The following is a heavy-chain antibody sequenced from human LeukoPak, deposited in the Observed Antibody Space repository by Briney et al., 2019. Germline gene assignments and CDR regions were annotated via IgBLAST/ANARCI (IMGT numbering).Heavy chain of an antibody. D-gene: IGHD1-26*01. CDR1: GGTFSSYA. J-gene: IGHJ4*02. CDR2: IIPILGIA. V-gene: IGHV1-69*04. Sequence: VASVKVSFKASGGTFSSYAISWVRQAPGQGLEWMGRIIPILGIANYAQKFQGRVTMTEDTSTDTAYMELSSLRSEDTAVYYCARDMVGATRPHYYFDYWGQGTLVTVSS. CDR3: ARDMVGATRPHYYFDY.